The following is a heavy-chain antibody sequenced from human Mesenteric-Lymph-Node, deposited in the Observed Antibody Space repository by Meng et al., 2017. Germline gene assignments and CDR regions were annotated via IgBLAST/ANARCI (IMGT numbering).Heavy chain of an antibody. CDR3: ARRRGGSGRDC. V-gene: IGHV4-30-4*01. Sequence: QVHLQEAGPGLVKPSQPLAPACIVCGGTISSGDYYWSWIRQPPGKGLEWIGYIYYSGSTYYNPSLKSRVTISVDTSKNQFSLKLSSVTATDTAVYYCARRRGGSGRDCWGQGTLVTVSS. J-gene: IGHJ4*02. CDR1: GGTISSGDYY. D-gene: IGHD3-10*01. CDR2: IYYSGST.